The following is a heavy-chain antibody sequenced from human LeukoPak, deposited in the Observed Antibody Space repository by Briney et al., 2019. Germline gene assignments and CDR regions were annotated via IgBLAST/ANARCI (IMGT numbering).Heavy chain of an antibody. CDR3: ARLPRFVAAAGTAVELDY. CDR1: GGSISSGGYS. D-gene: IGHD6-13*01. Sequence: SETLSLTCAVSGGSISSGGYSWSWIRQPPGKGLEWIGYIYHSGSTNYNPSLKSRVTISVDKSKNQFSLKLSSVTAADTAVYYCARLPRFVAAAGTAVELDYWGQGTLVTVSS. J-gene: IGHJ4*02. CDR2: IYHSGST. V-gene: IGHV4-30-2*01.